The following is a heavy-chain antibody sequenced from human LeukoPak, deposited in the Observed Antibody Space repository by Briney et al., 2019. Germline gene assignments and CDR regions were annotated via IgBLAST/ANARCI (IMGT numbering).Heavy chain of an antibody. Sequence: GASVKVSCKASGYTFTSYGISWVRQAPGQGLEWMGWISAYNGNTNYAQKLQGRVTMTTDTSTSTVYMDLSSLRSEDTAVYYCARSVYTRIAVTEGATNWFDPWGQGTLVTVSS. CDR1: GYTFTSYG. V-gene: IGHV1-18*01. CDR2: ISAYNGNT. CDR3: ARSVYTRIAVTEGATNWFDP. J-gene: IGHJ5*02. D-gene: IGHD6-19*01.